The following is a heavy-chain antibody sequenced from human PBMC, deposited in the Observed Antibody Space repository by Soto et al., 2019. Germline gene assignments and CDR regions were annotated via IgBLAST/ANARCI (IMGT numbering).Heavy chain of an antibody. D-gene: IGHD3-22*01. CDR1: GVTFSTYT. J-gene: IGHJ4*01. V-gene: IGHV3-23*01. CDR2: ISSSGGST. CDR3: AKDTGYYDSGGYYYGY. Sequence: GGSLRLSCAASGVTFSTYTMNWVRQAPGKGLEWVSTISSSGGSTYYADSVKGRFTISRDNSKNTLYLQLSSLGADDTAVYYCAKDTGYYDSGGYYYGYWGQGTLVTVSS.